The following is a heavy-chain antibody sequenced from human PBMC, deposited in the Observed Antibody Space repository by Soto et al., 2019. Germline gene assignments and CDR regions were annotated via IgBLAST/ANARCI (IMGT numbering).Heavy chain of an antibody. V-gene: IGHV3-11*05. Sequence: QVQLVESGGGLVKPGGSLRLSCAASGFTFSDYYMSWVRQAPGKGLEWLSYIRGSSSHKDYANSVKGRFTISRDNAKNLWYLQMNSLGVEDTAVYYCARGGGSGWTPDYWGRGTRVTVSS. CDR2: IRGSSSHK. CDR3: ARGGGSGWTPDY. J-gene: IGHJ4*02. D-gene: IGHD6-19*01. CDR1: GFTFSDYY.